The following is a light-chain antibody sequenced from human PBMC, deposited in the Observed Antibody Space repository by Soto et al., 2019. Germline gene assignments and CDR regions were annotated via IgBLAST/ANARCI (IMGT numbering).Light chain of an antibody. J-gene: IGLJ1*01. CDR2: DVS. Sequence: QSALTQPASVSGSPGQSITISCTGTSSDVGAYNYVSWYQQHPGKVPKLMIYDVSDRPSGVSNRFSGSKSGNTASLTISGRQAEYEAEYYCSSFTRSNSYVFGTGTKLTVL. CDR1: SSDVGAYNY. V-gene: IGLV2-14*03. CDR3: SSFTRSNSYV.